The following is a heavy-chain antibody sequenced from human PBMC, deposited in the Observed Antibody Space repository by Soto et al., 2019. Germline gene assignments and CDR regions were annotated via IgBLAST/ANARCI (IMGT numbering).Heavy chain of an antibody. Sequence: ASVKVSCKASGFTFITYDFSWVRQAAGQGLEWMGWMNPNNGNSGFAQKFRGRINMTRNPSISTAYLELSSLRSDDSAVYFCARRKERSGPYYLDLWGQGTQVTVSS. CDR1: GFTFITYD. J-gene: IGHJ4*02. D-gene: IGHD6-25*01. V-gene: IGHV1-8*01. CDR3: ARRKERSGPYYLDL. CDR2: MNPNNGNS.